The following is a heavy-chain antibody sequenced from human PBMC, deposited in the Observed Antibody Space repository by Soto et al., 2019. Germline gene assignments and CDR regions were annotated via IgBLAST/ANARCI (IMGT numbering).Heavy chain of an antibody. D-gene: IGHD3-9*01. CDR2: ITWNGNKI. V-gene: IGHV3-9*01. Sequence: EVQLVESGGGLVQPGRSLSLSCAASGFTFDDCAMHWVRQTPGKGLEWVSGITWNGNKIAYADSVRGRFTISRDNAKNSLYLQMNGLRPEDTALYYCAIAPHGVLTGSVCDSWGQGTLVTVFS. CDR3: AIAPHGVLTGSVCDS. J-gene: IGHJ4*02. CDR1: GFTFDDCA.